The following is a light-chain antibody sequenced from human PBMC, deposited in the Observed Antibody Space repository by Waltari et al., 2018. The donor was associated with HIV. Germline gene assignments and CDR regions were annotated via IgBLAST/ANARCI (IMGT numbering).Light chain of an antibody. CDR2: GNS. CDR1: SSNIGAGYD. Sequence: QSVVTQPPSVSGAPGQRVTISCTGSSSNIGAGYDVHWYQQLPGTAPKLLIYGNSNRPSGAPDRFSGSKSGTSASLAITGLQAEDEADYYCQSYDSSLSGSDVVFGGGTELTVL. J-gene: IGLJ2*01. V-gene: IGLV1-40*01. CDR3: QSYDSSLSGSDVV.